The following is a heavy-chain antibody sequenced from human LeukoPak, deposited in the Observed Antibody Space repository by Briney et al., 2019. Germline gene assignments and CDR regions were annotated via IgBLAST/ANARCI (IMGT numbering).Heavy chain of an antibody. V-gene: IGHV3-23*01. CDR1: GFAFGSEA. J-gene: IGHJ3*02. CDR3: ARQVAPPHAFDI. D-gene: IGHD5-12*01. Sequence: LSGGSLRLSCAVSGFAFGSEAMSWVRQSPARGLEWVASISPGGGTTYYADYVKGRFTISRDNSKNSLFVQMNSLRAEDTAVYYCARQVAPPHAFDIWGQGTMVTVSS. CDR2: ISPGGGTT.